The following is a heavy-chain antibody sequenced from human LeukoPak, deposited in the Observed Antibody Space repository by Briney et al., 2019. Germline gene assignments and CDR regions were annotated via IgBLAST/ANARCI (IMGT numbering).Heavy chain of an antibody. CDR3: ARGGIQLWLHWFDP. CDR2: ISSSSSTI. J-gene: IGHJ5*02. V-gene: IGHV3-11*04. CDR1: GFTFSDYY. D-gene: IGHD5-18*01. Sequence: PGGSLRLSCAASGFTFSDYYMSWIRQAPGKGLEWVSYISSSSSTIYYADSVKGRFTISRDNAKNSLYLQMNSLRAEDTAVYYCARGGIQLWLHWFDPWGQGTLVTVSS.